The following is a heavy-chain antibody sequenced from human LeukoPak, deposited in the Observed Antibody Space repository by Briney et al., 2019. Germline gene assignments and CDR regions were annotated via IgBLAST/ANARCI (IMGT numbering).Heavy chain of an antibody. CDR3: ARDQGYYYGSGSYPINWFDP. D-gene: IGHD3-10*01. V-gene: IGHV1-18*01. CDR2: ISAYNGNT. J-gene: IGHJ5*02. Sequence: ASVKVSCKASGYTFTSYGISWARQAPGQGLEWMGWISAYNGNTNYAQKLQDRVTMTTDTSTSTAYMELRSLRSDDTAVYYCARDQGYYYGSGSYPINWFDPWGQGTLVTVSS. CDR1: GYTFTSYG.